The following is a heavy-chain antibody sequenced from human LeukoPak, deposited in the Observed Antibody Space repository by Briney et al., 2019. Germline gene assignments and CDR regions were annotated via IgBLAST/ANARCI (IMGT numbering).Heavy chain of an antibody. V-gene: IGHV1-2*06. CDR3: ARGGVAVAGQIDY. J-gene: IGHJ4*02. Sequence: ASVKVSCKASGYSFTAQYMHWLRQAPGQGLEWMGRINPNSGGTNYALKFQGKVTMTRDTSISTAYMELRRLRSDDTAVYYCARGGVAVAGQIDYWGQGTLVTVSS. CDR1: GYSFTAQY. D-gene: IGHD2-15*01. CDR2: INPNSGGT.